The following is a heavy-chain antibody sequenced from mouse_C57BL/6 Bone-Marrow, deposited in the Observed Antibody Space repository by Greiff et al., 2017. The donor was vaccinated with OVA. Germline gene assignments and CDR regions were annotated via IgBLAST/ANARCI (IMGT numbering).Heavy chain of an antibody. J-gene: IGHJ2*01. CDR1: GYTFTSYW. CDR3: GPFITTVVATEYFDY. D-gene: IGHD1-1*01. Sequence: VQLQQPGAELVKPGASVKLSCKASGYTFTSYWMHWVKQRPGQGLEWIGMIHPNSGSTNYNEKFKSKATLTVDKSSSTAYMQLSSLTSEDSAVYYCGPFITTVVATEYFDYWGQGATLTVSS. CDR2: IHPNSGST. V-gene: IGHV1-64*01.